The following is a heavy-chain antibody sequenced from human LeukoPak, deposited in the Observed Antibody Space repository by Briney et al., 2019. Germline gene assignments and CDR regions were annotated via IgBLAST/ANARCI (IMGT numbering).Heavy chain of an antibody. J-gene: IGHJ4*02. V-gene: IGHV3-30-3*01. CDR3: ASSIVEQLVEDY. CDR2: ISYDGGNK. CDR1: GFTFSSYA. D-gene: IGHD6-6*01. Sequence: GGSLRLSCAASGFTFSSYAMHWVRQAPGKGLEWVAVISYDGGNKYYADSVKGRFTISRDNSKNTLYLQMNSLRAEDTAVYYCASSIVEQLVEDYWGQGTLVTVSS.